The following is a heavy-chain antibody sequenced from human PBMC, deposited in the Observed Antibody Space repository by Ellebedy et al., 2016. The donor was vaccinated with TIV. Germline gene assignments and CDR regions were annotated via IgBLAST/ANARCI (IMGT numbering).Heavy chain of an antibody. D-gene: IGHD5-24*01. Sequence: SVKVSXXASGGTFSSSAFSWVRQAPGQGLEWMGRIIPLLETPDYAQKFQGRVTITADKSTSTAYMELSSLRSEDTAVYYCARGGGYNLNWGQGTLVTVSS. CDR1: GGTFSSSA. V-gene: IGHV1-69*04. J-gene: IGHJ4*02. CDR3: ARGGGYNLN. CDR2: IIPLLETP.